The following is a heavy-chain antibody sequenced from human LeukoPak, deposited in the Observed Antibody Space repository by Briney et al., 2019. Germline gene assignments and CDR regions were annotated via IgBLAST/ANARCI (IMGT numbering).Heavy chain of an antibody. D-gene: IGHD6-19*01. V-gene: IGHV1-3*01. J-gene: IGHJ4*02. CDR2: INAGNGNT. Sequence: ASVKVSCKATGYTFTSYAMHWVRQPPGQRLEWMGWINAGNGNTKYSQKFYGRVTHTSDTSASTAYMELSSRRSEDAAVYCGARESSGWLDYWGQGTLVTVSS. CDR3: ARESSGWLDY. CDR1: GYTFTSYA.